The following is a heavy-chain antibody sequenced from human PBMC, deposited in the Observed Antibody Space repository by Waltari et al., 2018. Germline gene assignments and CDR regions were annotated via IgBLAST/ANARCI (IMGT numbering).Heavy chain of an antibody. Sequence: EVQLVESGGGLVKPGGSLRLSCAASGFTFSNAWMNWVRQAPGKGLEWVGRIKSKTDGGTTDYAAPVKGRFTISGDDSKNTLYLQMNSLKTEDTAVYYCTTDPGITIFGVVIRYYYGMDVWGQGTTVTVSS. CDR3: TTDPGITIFGVVIRYYYGMDV. CDR2: IKSKTDGGTT. CDR1: GFTFSNAW. J-gene: IGHJ6*02. D-gene: IGHD3-3*01. V-gene: IGHV3-15*07.